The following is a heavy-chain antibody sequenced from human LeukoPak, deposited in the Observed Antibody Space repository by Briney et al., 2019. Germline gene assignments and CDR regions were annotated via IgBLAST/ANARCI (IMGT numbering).Heavy chain of an antibody. CDR2: MSSGSRYI. CDR3: ARDRPTGASRVFVVQ. J-gene: IGHJ4*02. D-gene: IGHD2-15*01. Sequence: NPGGSLRLSCTASGFSFSTYAMTWVRQAPGKGLEWISSMSSGSRYIYYVDSVRGRFTISRDNTKNSLYLLMNNLRAEDTAIYYCARDRPTGASRVFVVQWGQGTPVTVSS. CDR1: GFSFSTYA. V-gene: IGHV3-21*06.